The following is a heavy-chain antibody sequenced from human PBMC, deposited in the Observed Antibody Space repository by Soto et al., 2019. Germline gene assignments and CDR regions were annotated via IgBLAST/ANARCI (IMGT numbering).Heavy chain of an antibody. CDR1: GFTFSSYG. D-gene: IGHD6-13*01. V-gene: IGHV3-33*01. CDR3: ARKQLVSDYYYGMDV. CDR2: IWYDGSNK. Sequence: PGGSLRLSCAASGFTFSSYGMHWVRQAPGKGLEWVAVIWYDGSNKYYADSVKGRFTISRDNSKNTLYLQMNSLRAEDTAVYYCARKQLVSDYYYGMDVWGQGTTVTVSS. J-gene: IGHJ6*02.